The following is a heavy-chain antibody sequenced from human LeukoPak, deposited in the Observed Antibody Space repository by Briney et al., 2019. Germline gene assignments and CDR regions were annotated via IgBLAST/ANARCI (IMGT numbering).Heavy chain of an antibody. CDR2: IYSGGNT. CDR3: ARDSSGYYGPPLFDY. Sequence: GGSLRLSCAASGFTVSSNYMSWVRQAPGKGLEWVSVIYSGGNTYYADSVKGRFTISRDNSKNTLYLQMNSLRAEDTAVYYCARDSSGYYGPPLFDYWGQGTLVTVSS. CDR1: GFTVSSNY. D-gene: IGHD3-22*01. J-gene: IGHJ4*02. V-gene: IGHV3-66*01.